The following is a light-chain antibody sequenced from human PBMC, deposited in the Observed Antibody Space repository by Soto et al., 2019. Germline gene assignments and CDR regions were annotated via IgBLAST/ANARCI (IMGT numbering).Light chain of an antibody. CDR2: GAS. V-gene: IGKV3-20*01. CDR1: QSVSSSY. CDR3: QQYGSSSLT. J-gene: IGKJ4*01. Sequence: EIVLTQSPGTLSLSPGERATLSCRASQSVSSSYLAWYQQKPGQAPRLLIYGASSRATGIPDSFSGSASGTDFTLTISRLEPEDFAVYYCQQYGSSSLTFGGGTKVEIK.